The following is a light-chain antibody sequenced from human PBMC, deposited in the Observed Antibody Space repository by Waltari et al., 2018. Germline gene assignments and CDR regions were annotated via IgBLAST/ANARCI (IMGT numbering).Light chain of an antibody. J-gene: IGLJ2*01. CDR3: QSYNSSNVI. CDR1: SGSIDSNY. CDR2: EDN. V-gene: IGLV6-57*04. Sequence: NFMLTQPPSVSESPGKTLTISCTRSSGSIDSNYVQWYQQRPGRAPITVIYEDNERPSGVPDRFSGSIDSSSNSASLTISGLKTEDEADYYCQSYNSSNVIFGGGTKLTVL.